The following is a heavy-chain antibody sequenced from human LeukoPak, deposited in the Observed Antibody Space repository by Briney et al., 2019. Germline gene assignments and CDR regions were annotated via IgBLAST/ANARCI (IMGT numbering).Heavy chain of an antibody. Sequence: SVKVSCKASGGTFSSYAISWVRQAPGQGLEWMGGIIPIFGTADYAQKFQGRVTITTDESTSTAYMEVSSLRSEDTAVYYCARGSDSSGWYNWFDPWGQGTLVTASS. D-gene: IGHD6-13*01. CDR3: ARGSDSSGWYNWFDP. CDR1: GGTFSSYA. J-gene: IGHJ5*02. CDR2: IIPIFGTA. V-gene: IGHV1-69*05.